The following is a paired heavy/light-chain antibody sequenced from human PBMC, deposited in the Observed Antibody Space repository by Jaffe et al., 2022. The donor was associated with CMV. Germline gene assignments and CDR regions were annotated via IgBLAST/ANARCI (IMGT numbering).Heavy chain of an antibody. CDR1: GFTFSDYY. V-gene: IGHV3-11*01. CDR3: ARAGANYYDSSGYSGY. Sequence: QVQLVESGGGLVKPGGSLRLSCAASGFTFSDYYMSWIRQAPGKGLEWVSYISSSGSTIYYADSVKGRFTISRDNAKNSLYLQMNSLRAEDTAVYYCARAGANYYDSSGYSGYWGQGTLVTVSS. D-gene: IGHD3-22*01. J-gene: IGHJ4*02. CDR2: ISSSGSTI.
Light chain of an antibody. CDR1: SGHSSYI. Sequence: QPVLTQSSSASASLGSSVKLTCTLSSGHSSYIIAWHQQQPGKAPRYLMKLEGSGSYNKGSGVPDRFSGSSSGADRYLTISNLQSEDEADYYCETWDSNWGVFGGGTKLTVL. CDR3: ETWDSNWGV. J-gene: IGLJ3*02. CDR2: LEGSGSY. V-gene: IGLV4-60*03.